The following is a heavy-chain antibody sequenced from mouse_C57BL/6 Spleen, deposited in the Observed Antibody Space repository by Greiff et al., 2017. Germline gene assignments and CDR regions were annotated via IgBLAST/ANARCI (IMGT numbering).Heavy chain of an antibody. CDR3: AREMGRDYYAMDY. D-gene: IGHD2-3*01. J-gene: IGHJ4*01. Sequence: VQLQQSGPGLVKPSQSLSLTCSVTGYSITSGYYWNWIRQFPGNKLEWMGYISYDGSNNYNPSLKNRISITRDTSKNQFFLKLNSVTTEDTATYYCAREMGRDYYAMDYWGQGTSVTVSS. CDR2: ISYDGSN. CDR1: GYSITSGYY. V-gene: IGHV3-6*01.